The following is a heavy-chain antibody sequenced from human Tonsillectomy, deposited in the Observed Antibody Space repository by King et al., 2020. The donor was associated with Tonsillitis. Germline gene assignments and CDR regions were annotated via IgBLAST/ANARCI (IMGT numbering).Heavy chain of an antibody. V-gene: IGHV1-24*01. J-gene: IGHJ4*02. CDR3: AAVGRVFGDLSFDY. CDR2: FDPEDGET. Sequence: QLVQSGAEVKKPGASVKVSCKVSGYTLTELSIHWVRQAPGKGLEWMGGFDPEDGETIYAQKFQGRGTVTEDTSTDTAYMELSSLRSEDTALYYCAAVGRVFGDLSFDYWGQGTLVTVSS. D-gene: IGHD3-10*02. CDR1: GYTLTELS.